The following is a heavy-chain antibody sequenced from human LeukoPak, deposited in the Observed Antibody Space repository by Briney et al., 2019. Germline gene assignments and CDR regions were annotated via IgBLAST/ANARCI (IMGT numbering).Heavy chain of an antibody. CDR2: ISSSSTTI. D-gene: IGHD3-10*01. CDR1: GFTFSSYS. J-gene: IGHJ3*02. V-gene: IGHV3-48*04. Sequence: GGSLRLSCAASGFTFSSYSMNWVRQAPGKGLEWVSYISSSSTTIYYADSVKGRFTISRDSAKNSLYLQMNSLRADDTAVYYCARDRLSRGNDGFDIWGQGTMVTVSS. CDR3: ARDRLSRGNDGFDI.